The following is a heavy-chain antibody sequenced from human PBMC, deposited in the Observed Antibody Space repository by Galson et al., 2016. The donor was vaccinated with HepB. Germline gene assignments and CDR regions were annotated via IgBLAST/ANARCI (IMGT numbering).Heavy chain of an antibody. CDR2: ISHSGGTT. D-gene: IGHD6-13*01. Sequence: SLRLSCAASEFTFSSYAMAWVRQAPGEGLEWVSGISHSGGTTYYADSVKGRFTVSRDNSKNTLYLQMSSLRAKDTAVYYCAKDLWVRQQLAYYFDYWGQGTLVTVSP. CDR1: EFTFSSYA. J-gene: IGHJ4*02. CDR3: AKDLWVRQQLAYYFDY. V-gene: IGHV3-23*01.